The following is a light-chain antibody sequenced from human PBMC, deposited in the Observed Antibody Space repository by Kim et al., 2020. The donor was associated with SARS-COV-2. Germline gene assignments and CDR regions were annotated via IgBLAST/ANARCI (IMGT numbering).Light chain of an antibody. CDR3: GADHGSGSNFVYV. CDR2: VGAGGIVG. Sequence: CTLSSGYSEYKVDWYQQRPGKGPRFVMRVGAGGIVGSKGDGIPDRFSVSGSGLNRFLTIKNMQEEDESDYHCGADHGSGSNFVYVFGTGTKVTVL. J-gene: IGLJ1*01. CDR1: SGYSEYK. V-gene: IGLV9-49*02.